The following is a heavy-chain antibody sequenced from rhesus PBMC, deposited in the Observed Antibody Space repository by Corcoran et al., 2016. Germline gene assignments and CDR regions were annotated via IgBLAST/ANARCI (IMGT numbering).Heavy chain of an antibody. D-gene: IGHD6-31*01. Sequence: QLQLQESGPGLVKPSATLSLTCAVSGGSISSNYWNWIRQPPGTGLEWSGYITYTRSTNYNPSRKSRVTISRDTSKSQFSLKVNSLTAADTAVYFCAKSPRIATPGPFDYGGQGVLVTVSS. J-gene: IGHJ4*01. CDR1: GGSISSNY. CDR2: ITYTRST. V-gene: IGHV4-122*02. CDR3: AKSPRIATPGPFDY.